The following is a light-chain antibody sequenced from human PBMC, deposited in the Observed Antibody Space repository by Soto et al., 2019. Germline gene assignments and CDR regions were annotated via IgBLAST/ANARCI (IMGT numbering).Light chain of an antibody. J-gene: IGKJ4*01. CDR2: DAS. V-gene: IGKV3-11*01. Sequence: EIVLTQSPATLSLSPGERATLSCRASQSVSSYLAWYQQKPGQAPRLLIYDASNRATGIPARFRGSGSGTDFTPTTSSLGTEYFAVYYCQQRSNWLLTFGGGTMAEIK. CDR1: QSVSSY. CDR3: QQRSNWLLT.